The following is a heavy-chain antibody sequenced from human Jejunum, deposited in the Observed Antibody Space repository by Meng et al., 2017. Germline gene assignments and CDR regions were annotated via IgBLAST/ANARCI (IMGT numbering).Heavy chain of an antibody. Sequence: QVQLGQTGAEVNKPGASVKAAYKTAGDTFIGYYLHWVRQAPGQGLEWMGRINPDNGVTNSAQRFQGRVTMTRDTSITTAYMELNRLTSGDTAFYYCARGGRDDYNVPHYWGQGTLVTVSS. CDR3: ARGGRDDYNVPHY. V-gene: IGHV1-2*06. CDR2: INPDNGVT. CDR1: GDTFIGYY. J-gene: IGHJ4*02. D-gene: IGHD5-24*01.